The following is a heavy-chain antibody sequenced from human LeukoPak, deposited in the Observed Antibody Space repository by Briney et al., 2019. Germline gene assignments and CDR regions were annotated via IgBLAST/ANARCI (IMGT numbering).Heavy chain of an antibody. J-gene: IGHJ5*02. V-gene: IGHV1-8*01. CDR2: MNPNSGAT. CDR1: GYTFTSYD. Sequence: HWASVNVSCKASGYTFTSYDFNWLRQATGQGPEWMGWMNPNSGATGYAQKFQGRVTMTRDTSTSTVYMELSSLRSEDTAVYYCARDPKGYDILTGYYPINWFDPWGQGTLVTVSS. CDR3: ARDPKGYDILTGYYPINWFDP. D-gene: IGHD3-9*01.